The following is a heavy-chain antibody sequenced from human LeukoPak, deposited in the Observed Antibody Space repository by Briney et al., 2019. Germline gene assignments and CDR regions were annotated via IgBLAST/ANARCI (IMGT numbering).Heavy chain of an antibody. CDR3: ARDIVVVPAALSPYYYYYGMDV. J-gene: IGHJ6*02. CDR1: GFTFSSYW. D-gene: IGHD2-2*01. V-gene: IGHV3-74*01. Sequence: GGSLRLSCAASGFTFSSYWIHWVRQAPGKGLVWVSRINSDGSSPSYAASVKGRFTISRDNAKNTLYLQMNSLRAEDTAVYYCARDIVVVPAALSPYYYYYGMDVWGQGTTVTVSS. CDR2: INSDGSSP.